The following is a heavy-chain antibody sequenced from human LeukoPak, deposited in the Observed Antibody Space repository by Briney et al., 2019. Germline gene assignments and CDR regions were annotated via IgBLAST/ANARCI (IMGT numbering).Heavy chain of an antibody. Sequence: GGSLRLSCADSGFTFSSYWMHWVRQAPGKGLVWVSRINSDGSSTSYADSVKGRFTISRDNAKNTLYLQMNSLRAEDTAVYYCFIPPYTTIFGVVIREGAFDIWGQGTMVTVSS. CDR1: GFTFSSYW. CDR3: FIPPYTTIFGVVIREGAFDI. CDR2: INSDGSST. J-gene: IGHJ3*02. D-gene: IGHD3-3*01. V-gene: IGHV3-74*01.